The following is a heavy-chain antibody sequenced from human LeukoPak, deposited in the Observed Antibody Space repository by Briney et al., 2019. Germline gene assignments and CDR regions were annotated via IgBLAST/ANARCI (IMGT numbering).Heavy chain of an antibody. D-gene: IGHD6-19*01. CDR3: ARGVGRGVAGNLGY. CDR2: INHSGST. J-gene: IGHJ4*02. CDR1: GGSISSYY. V-gene: IGHV4-34*01. Sequence: KASETLSLTCTVSGGSISSYYWSWIRQPPGKGLEWIGEINHSGSTNYNPSLKSRVTISVDTSKNQFSLKLSSVTAADTAVYYCARGVGRGVAGNLGYWGQGTLVTVSS.